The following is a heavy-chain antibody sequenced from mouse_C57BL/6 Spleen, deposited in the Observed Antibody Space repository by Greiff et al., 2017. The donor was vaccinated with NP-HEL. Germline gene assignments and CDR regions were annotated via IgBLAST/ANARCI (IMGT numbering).Heavy chain of an antibody. CDR1: GYTFTSYW. V-gene: IGHV1-52*01. CDR3: ARGYYGNHYAMDY. Sequence: QVQLQQPGAELVRPGSSVKLSCKASGYTFTSYWLHWVKQRPIQGLEWIGNIDPSDSETHYNQKFKDKATLTVDKSSSTAYMQLSSLTSEDSAVYYCARGYYGNHYAMDYLVQGTSVTVSS. D-gene: IGHD2-1*01. CDR2: IDPSDSET. J-gene: IGHJ4*01.